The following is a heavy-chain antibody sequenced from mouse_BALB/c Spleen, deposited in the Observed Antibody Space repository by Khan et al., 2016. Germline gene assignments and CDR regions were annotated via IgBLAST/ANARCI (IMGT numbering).Heavy chain of an antibody. Sequence: EVELVESGGGIVQPGGSLTRSCAASRFTISSYGMSSVRQTPDKRLELVATIDSNGGSTDYPHSVKRRFTITGDNAENALYLQMRSLTSEYTAMYYCARSAIWGQGTTLTVSS. D-gene: IGHD2-12*01. CDR3: ARSAI. CDR1: RFTISSYG. CDR2: IDSNGGST. V-gene: IGHV5-6-3*01. J-gene: IGHJ2*01.